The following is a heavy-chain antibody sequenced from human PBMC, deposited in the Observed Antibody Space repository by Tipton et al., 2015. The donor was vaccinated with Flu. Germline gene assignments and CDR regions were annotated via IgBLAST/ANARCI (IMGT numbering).Heavy chain of an antibody. CDR2: ISSSSSYI. D-gene: IGHD3-22*01. V-gene: IGHV3-21*01. CDR1: GFTFSSYS. J-gene: IGHJ3*02. Sequence: SLRLSCAASGFTFSSYSMNWVRQAPGKGLEWVSSISSSSSYIYYADSVKGRFTISRDNAKNSLYLQMNSLRAEDTAVYYCARGGQEWLLLRDAFDIWGQGTMVTVSS. CDR3: ARGGQEWLLLRDAFDI.